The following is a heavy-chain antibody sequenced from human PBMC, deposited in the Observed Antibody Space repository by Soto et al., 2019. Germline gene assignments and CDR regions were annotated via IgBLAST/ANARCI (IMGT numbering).Heavy chain of an antibody. CDR2: IIPIFDSP. J-gene: IGHJ5*02. CDR3: ARGAECRGYCLKKFTWLDL. D-gene: IGHD2-15*01. Sequence: VASVKVSCKASGGSFSTYAFSWVRQPPGHGLEWMGGIIPIFDSPYYAQNFQGRVTIAADRSTSTVYMELSSLTPEDTAVYSCARGAECRGYCLKKFTWLDLWGQGTLVTVSS. V-gene: IGHV1-69*06. CDR1: GGSFSTYA.